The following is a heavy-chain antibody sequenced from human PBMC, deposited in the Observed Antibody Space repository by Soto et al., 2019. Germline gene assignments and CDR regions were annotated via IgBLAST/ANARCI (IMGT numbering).Heavy chain of an antibody. J-gene: IGHJ4*02. CDR3: ASDLLDTTVDYYFDS. V-gene: IGHV4-30-4*01. Sequence: PSETLSLTCTVSGGPLSRGTYYWSWIRQPPGKGLEWICYIYHSGSSQSNPSLKSRVTISIDTSKNQFALELRSVTAADTAVYYCASDLLDTTVDYYFDSWGPGRLVTVSS. CDR1: GGPLSRGTYY. CDR2: IYHSGSS. D-gene: IGHD4-17*01.